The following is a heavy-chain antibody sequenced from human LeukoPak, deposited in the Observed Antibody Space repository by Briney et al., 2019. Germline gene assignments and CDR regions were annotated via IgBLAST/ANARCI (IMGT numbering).Heavy chain of an antibody. CDR3: AKAPRATMASDY. D-gene: IGHD5-12*01. Sequence: PGGSLRLSCAASGLTFSTFGTHWVRQAPGKGLEWVAGISYDGNTKYYAGSVKGRFTVSRDNSKNTLYLQMNSLRAEDTAVYYCAKAPRATMASDYWGQGTLVTVSS. CDR2: ISYDGNTK. V-gene: IGHV3-30*18. CDR1: GLTFSTFG. J-gene: IGHJ4*02.